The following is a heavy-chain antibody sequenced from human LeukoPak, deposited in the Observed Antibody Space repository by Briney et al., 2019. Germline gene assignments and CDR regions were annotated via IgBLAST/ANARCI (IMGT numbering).Heavy chain of an antibody. Sequence: GGSLRLSCAASGFTFSSYSMNWVRQAPGKGLEWVSYISSSSSTIYYADSVKGRFTISRDNAKNSLYLQMNSLRAEDTAVYYCARETEDYDSSGYYLSWFDPWGQGTLVTVSS. J-gene: IGHJ5*02. V-gene: IGHV3-48*01. CDR3: ARETEDYDSSGYYLSWFDP. CDR2: ISSSSSTI. CDR1: GFTFSSYS. D-gene: IGHD3-22*01.